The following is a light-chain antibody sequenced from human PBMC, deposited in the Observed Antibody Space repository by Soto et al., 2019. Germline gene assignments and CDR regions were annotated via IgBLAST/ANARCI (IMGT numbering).Light chain of an antibody. CDR2: GAS. V-gene: IGKV3D-20*02. Sequence: EIVFTPSPGTLVLSPGGRAPPSRKASQSVADNYLAWYQQKPGQAPRLLIYGASSRATGIPDRFSGSGSGTDFSLTISSLEPEDFAVYYCQQRTIPITFGQGTRLEI. CDR1: QSVADNY. CDR3: QQRTIPIT. J-gene: IGKJ5*01.